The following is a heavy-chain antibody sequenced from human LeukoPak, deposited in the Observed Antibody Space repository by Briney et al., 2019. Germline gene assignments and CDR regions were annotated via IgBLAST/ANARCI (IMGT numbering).Heavy chain of an antibody. J-gene: IGHJ4*02. D-gene: IGHD3-10*01. Sequence: PGRSLRLSCAVSGVTASSNYTSCVRHAPGKGLEWVSIIYTTGTTYYAASVTGRFTTSRDISKHTLYLRMSSLRADDTAVFYCARVGGSWDFDYWGQGSLVTAYS. CDR1: GVTASSNY. CDR3: ARVGGSWDFDY. V-gene: IGHV3-66*01. CDR2: IYTTGTT.